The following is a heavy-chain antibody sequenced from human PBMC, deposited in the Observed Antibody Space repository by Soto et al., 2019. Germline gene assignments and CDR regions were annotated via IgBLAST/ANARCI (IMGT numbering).Heavy chain of an antibody. CDR3: ARLRGDYEGRYYYYYGMDV. CDR1: GGSIRSSE. Sequence: PSVTLSLTWTVSGGSIRSSECTGTRQHPGKGLEWIGYIYYSGSTNYNPSHKSRVTISVDTSKNQFSLKLSSVTAADTAVYYCARLRGDYEGRYYYYYGMDVWGQGTTVTVSS. D-gene: IGHD4-17*01. J-gene: IGHJ6*02. V-gene: IGHV4-59*08. CDR2: IYYSGST.